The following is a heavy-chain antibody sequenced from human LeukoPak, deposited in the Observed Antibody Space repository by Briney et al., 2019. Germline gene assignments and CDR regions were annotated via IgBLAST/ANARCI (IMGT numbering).Heavy chain of an antibody. CDR3: ARSTGYYDSSKGY. CDR1: GGSISSGSYY. V-gene: IGHV4-61*02. D-gene: IGHD3-22*01. CDR2: TYTSGNT. Sequence: SQTLSLTCTVSGGSISSGSYYWSWIRQPAGKGLEWIGRTYTSGNTNYNPSLKSRVTISVDTSKNQFSLKLSSVTAADTAVYYCARSTGYYDSSKGYWGQGTLVTVSS. J-gene: IGHJ4*02.